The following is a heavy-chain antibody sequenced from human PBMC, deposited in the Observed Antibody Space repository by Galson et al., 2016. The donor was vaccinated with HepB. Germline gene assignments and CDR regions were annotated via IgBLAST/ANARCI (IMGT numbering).Heavy chain of an antibody. CDR3: ARLMANGAFDY. V-gene: IGHV4-39*01. J-gene: IGHJ4*02. Sequence: SETLSLTCTVSGGSISTNNHYWVWVRQPPGKGLEWVGTIFYTGTTYYSPSLKRRVNVSVDTSRNQCSLKLTSVTAADTAVYFGARLMANGAFDYWGQGILVAVS. D-gene: IGHD5-24*01. CDR1: GGSISTNNHY. CDR2: IFYTGTT.